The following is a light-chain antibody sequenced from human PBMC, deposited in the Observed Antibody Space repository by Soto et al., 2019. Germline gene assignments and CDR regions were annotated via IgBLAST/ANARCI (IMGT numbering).Light chain of an antibody. CDR1: QRINNNF. Sequence: EVVLTQSPGTLSLSPGERATLSCRASQRINNNFLAWYQQKPGQAPRLLIYGASSRATGIPDRFTGSGSGTDFTLTISRLEPEDFAVYYCQQYGISPGFTFGPGTKVHIK. J-gene: IGKJ3*01. CDR3: QQYGISPGFT. V-gene: IGKV3-20*01. CDR2: GAS.